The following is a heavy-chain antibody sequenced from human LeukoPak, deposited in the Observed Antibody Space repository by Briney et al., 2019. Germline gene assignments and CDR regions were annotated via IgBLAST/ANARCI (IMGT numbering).Heavy chain of an antibody. CDR3: VRHSYSSGWYGFSVFDY. J-gene: IGHJ4*02. V-gene: IGHV3-64D*06. CDR1: GFTFSSYA. Sequence: GGSLRLSCSASGFTFSSYAMHWVRQAPGKGLEYVADISSNGGSTYYADSVKGRFTISRDNSKNTLYLQMSSLRAEDTAVYYCVRHSYSSGWYGFSVFDYWGQGTLVTVSS. D-gene: IGHD6-19*01. CDR2: ISSNGGST.